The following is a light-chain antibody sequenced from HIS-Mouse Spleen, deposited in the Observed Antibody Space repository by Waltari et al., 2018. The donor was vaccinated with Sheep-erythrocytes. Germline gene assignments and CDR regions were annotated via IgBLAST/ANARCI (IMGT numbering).Light chain of an antibody. Sequence: DIQMTQSPSTLSASVGDRVTITCRASQSISSWLAWYQQNPGKAPKLLIYKASSLESGVPSRFSCSGSGTEFTLTISSLQPDDFATYYCQQYNSYSPLTFGGGTKVEIK. CDR2: KAS. CDR1: QSISSW. CDR3: QQYNSYSPLT. V-gene: IGKV1-5*03. J-gene: IGKJ4*01.